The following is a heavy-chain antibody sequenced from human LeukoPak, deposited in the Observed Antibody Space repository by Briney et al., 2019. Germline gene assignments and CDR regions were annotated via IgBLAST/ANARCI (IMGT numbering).Heavy chain of an antibody. Sequence: GGSLRLSCAASGLTFSSYNMNWVRQAPGKGLEWVSFISSSSNYIYYADSVKGRFTIFRDNAKSSLFLQMSSLRAEDTAVYYCARGTPTTRDFDYWGQGTLVTVSS. V-gene: IGHV3-21*01. CDR1: GLTFSSYN. D-gene: IGHD4-11*01. CDR2: ISSSSNYI. J-gene: IGHJ4*02. CDR3: ARGTPTTRDFDY.